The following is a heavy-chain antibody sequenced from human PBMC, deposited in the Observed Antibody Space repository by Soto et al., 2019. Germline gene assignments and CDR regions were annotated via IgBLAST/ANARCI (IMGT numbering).Heavy chain of an antibody. D-gene: IGHD1-26*01. CDR3: ARARNPRSSYSQYRTLYGLDV. Sequence: QVQLVESGGGVVQPGRSLRLSCAASGFTFSSYGMHWVRQAPGKGLEWVAVIWYGGSNKYYADSVKGRFTISRDNSKNTLYLQMNSLRAEDTAVYYCARARNPRSSYSQYRTLYGLDVWGQGTTVTVSS. CDR2: IWYGGSNK. J-gene: IGHJ6*02. CDR1: GFTFSSYG. V-gene: IGHV3-33*01.